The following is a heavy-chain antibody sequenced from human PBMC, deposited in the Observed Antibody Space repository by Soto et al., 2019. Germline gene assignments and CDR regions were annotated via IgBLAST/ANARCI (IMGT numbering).Heavy chain of an antibody. CDR1: GFTFSSYG. CDR2: ISYDGSNK. V-gene: IGHV3-30*18. D-gene: IGHD1-1*01. Sequence: PGGSLRLSCAASGFTFSSYGMHWVRQAPGKGLEWVAVISYDGSNKYYADSVKGRFTISRDNSKNTLYLQMNSLRAEDTAVYYCAKDFLTLEWINHAFDIWGQGTMVTVSS. CDR3: AKDFLTLEWINHAFDI. J-gene: IGHJ3*02.